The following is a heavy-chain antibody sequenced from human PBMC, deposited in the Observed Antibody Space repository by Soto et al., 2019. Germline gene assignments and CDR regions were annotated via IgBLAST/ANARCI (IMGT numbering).Heavy chain of an antibody. CDR1: GGTFSSYA. CDR3: APLGYCSGGSCYYFPDV. D-gene: IGHD2-15*01. Sequence: SVKVSCKASGGTFSSYAISWVRQAPGQGLEWMGGIIPIFGTANYAQKFQGRVTITADESTSTAYMELSSLRSEDTAVYYCAPLGYCSGGSCYYFPDVWGQGTTVTVSS. CDR2: IIPIFGTA. J-gene: IGHJ6*02. V-gene: IGHV1-69*13.